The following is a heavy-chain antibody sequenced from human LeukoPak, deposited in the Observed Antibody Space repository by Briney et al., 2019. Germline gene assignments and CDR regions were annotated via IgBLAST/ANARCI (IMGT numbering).Heavy chain of an antibody. Sequence: SETLSLTCAVYGGSFSGYYWSWIRQPPGKGLEWIGEINHSGSTNYNPSLKSRVTISVDTSKNQFSLKLSSVTAADTAVYYCARGSYCSGGSCYSPYNWFDPWGQGTLVTVSP. J-gene: IGHJ5*02. CDR1: GGSFSGYY. D-gene: IGHD2-15*01. CDR3: ARGSYCSGGSCYSPYNWFDP. CDR2: INHSGST. V-gene: IGHV4-34*01.